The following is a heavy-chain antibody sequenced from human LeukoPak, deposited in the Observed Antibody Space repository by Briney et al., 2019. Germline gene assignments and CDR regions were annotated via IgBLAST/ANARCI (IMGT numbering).Heavy chain of an antibody. CDR2: IWNDGSNK. D-gene: IGHD6-19*01. CDR1: GFTFSSNS. Sequence: GRSLRLSSAASGFTFSSNSMRWVRQAPGKGLEWVAVIWNDGSNKYYADSVKGRFTISRDGSENKVYLQMTSLRAEDTSVYYCARSNGGIPIAGGHSSGWADYWGQGALVTVSS. V-gene: IGHV3-33*01. J-gene: IGHJ4*02. CDR3: ARSNGGIPIAGGHSSGWADY.